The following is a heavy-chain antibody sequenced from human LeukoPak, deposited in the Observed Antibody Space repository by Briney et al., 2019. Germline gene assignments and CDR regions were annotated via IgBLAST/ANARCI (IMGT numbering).Heavy chain of an antibody. J-gene: IGHJ4*02. CDR1: GFTFSSYA. D-gene: IGHD3-10*01. CDR2: ISYDGSNK. V-gene: IGHV3-30*04. Sequence: QTGGSLRLSCAASGFTFSSYAMHWVRQAPGKGLEWVAVISYDGSNKYYADSVKGRFTISRDNSKNTLYLQMNSLRAEDTAVYYCARERGDYGSGSPIVAFDYWGQGTLVTVSS. CDR3: ARERGDYGSGSPIVAFDY.